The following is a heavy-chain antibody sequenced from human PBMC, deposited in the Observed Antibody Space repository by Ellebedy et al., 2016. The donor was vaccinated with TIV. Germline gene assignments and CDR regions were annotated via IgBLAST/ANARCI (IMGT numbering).Heavy chain of an antibody. CDR3: ARGGLVMTIVTTRPVDR. J-gene: IGHJ4*02. CDR2: LSYDGGSK. Sequence: GESLKISCAASGFTFSAYAMHWVRQAPGKGLDWLAILSYDGGSKYYADSVKGRFTISRDNSNNTLYLQMNSLRPEETAFYYCARGGLVMTIVTTRPVDRWGQGTLVTVSS. CDR1: GFTFSAYA. V-gene: IGHV3-30-3*01. D-gene: IGHD4-11*01.